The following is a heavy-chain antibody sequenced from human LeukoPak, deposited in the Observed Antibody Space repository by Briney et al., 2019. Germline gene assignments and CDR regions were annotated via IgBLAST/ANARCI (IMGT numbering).Heavy chain of an antibody. V-gene: IGHV4-34*01. D-gene: IGHD6-13*01. CDR1: GESFSGQY. CDR3: ARVGAAAGTSWFDP. CDR2: INHSGST. J-gene: IGHJ5*02. Sequence: PSETLSLTCVVSGESFSGQYWSWIRQPPGKGLEWIGEINHSGSTNYNPSLKSRVTISVDTSKNQFSLKLSSVTAADTAVYYCARVGAAAGTSWFDPWGQGTLVTVSS.